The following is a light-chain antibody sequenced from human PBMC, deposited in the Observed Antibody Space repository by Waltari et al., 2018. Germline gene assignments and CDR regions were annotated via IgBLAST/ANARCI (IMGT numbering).Light chain of an antibody. J-gene: IGKJ4*01. CDR3: QQRTNWPLT. CDR1: QSVNNY. V-gene: IGKV3-11*01. Sequence: DIVLTQSPATLSLSPRARATLSCRASQSVNNYLAWYQQKPGQAPRLLIDDTSNRATGIPARFSGRWSGTDFTPTISSLEPEDFAVYYCQQRTNWPLTFGGGTKVEIK. CDR2: DTS.